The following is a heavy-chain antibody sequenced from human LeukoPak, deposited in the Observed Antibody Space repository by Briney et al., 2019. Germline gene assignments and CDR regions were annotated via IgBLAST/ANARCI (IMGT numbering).Heavy chain of an antibody. J-gene: IGHJ3*02. CDR2: IYYSGGT. V-gene: IGHV4-30-4*08. Sequence: SETLSLTCTVSGGSISSGDYYWSWLRQPPGKGLEWIGYIYYSGGTYYNPSLKSRVTISVDTSKNQFSLKLSSVTAADTAVYYCARADYCGGDCVDAFDIWGQGTMVTVSS. D-gene: IGHD2-21*01. CDR1: GGSISSGDYY. CDR3: ARADYCGGDCVDAFDI.